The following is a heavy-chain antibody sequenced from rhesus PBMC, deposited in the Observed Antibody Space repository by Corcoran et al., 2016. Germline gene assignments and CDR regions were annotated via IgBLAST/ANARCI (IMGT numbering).Heavy chain of an antibody. CDR1: GASISSTY. Sequence: QVQLQESGPGLVKPSETLPLTCAVSGASISSTYWTWIRQPPGKGLEWIGYISGGSGSTTYNPSLMSRVTISKDTSKNQFSLKLNSVTAADTAVYYCAREAAGTRADRFDVWGAGVLVSVSS. D-gene: IGHD6-25*01. V-gene: IGHV4-147*01. CDR3: AREAAGTRADRFDV. CDR2: ISGGSGST. J-gene: IGHJ5-1*01.